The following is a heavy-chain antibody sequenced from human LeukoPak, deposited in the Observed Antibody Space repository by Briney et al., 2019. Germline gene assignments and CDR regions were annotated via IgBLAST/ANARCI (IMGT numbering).Heavy chain of an antibody. D-gene: IGHD3-10*01. CDR3: AKDRRPNNYHASGTHY. V-gene: IGHV3-30*04. CDR2: ISYDGSNE. J-gene: IGHJ4*02. CDR1: GFTFSSYV. Sequence: GGSLRLSCAASGFTFSSYVMHWVRQAPGKGLEWVAIISYDGSNEYYADSVKGRFTISRDNSKNTLYLQMNSLRAEDTAVYYCAKDRRPNNYHASGTHYWGQGTLVTVSS.